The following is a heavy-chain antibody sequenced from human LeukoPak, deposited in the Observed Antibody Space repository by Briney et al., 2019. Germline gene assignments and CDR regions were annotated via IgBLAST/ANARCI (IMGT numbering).Heavy chain of an antibody. V-gene: IGHV4-59*12. Sequence: SETLSLTCTVSGGSISSFYWSWIRQPPGKGLEWIGYIYYSGSTNYNPSLKSRVTISVDTSKNQFSLKLSSVTAADTAVYYCAREVAGHYYYYGMDVWGQGTTVTVSS. CDR3: AREVAGHYYYYGMDV. CDR2: IYYSGST. D-gene: IGHD6-19*01. J-gene: IGHJ6*02. CDR1: GGSISSFY.